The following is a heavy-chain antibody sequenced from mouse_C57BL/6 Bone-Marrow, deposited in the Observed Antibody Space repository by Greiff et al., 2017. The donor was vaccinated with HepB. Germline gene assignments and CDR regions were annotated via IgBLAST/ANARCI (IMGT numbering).Heavy chain of an antibody. CDR1: GYTFTSYW. CDR2: IDPSDSYT. Sequence: QVQLQQPGAELVKPGASVKLSCKASGYTFTSYWMQWVKQRPGQGLEWIGEIDPSDSYTNYNQKFKGKATLTVDTSSSTAYMQLSSLTSEDSAVYYCARGGIARIYDGSYWYFDVWGTGTTVTVSS. V-gene: IGHV1-50*01. CDR3: ARGGIARIYDGSYWYFDV. D-gene: IGHD2-3*01. J-gene: IGHJ1*03.